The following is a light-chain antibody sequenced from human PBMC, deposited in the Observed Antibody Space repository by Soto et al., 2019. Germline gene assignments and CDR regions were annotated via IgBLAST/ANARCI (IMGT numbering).Light chain of an antibody. Sequence: QLVLTQSPSASGSLGGSVKLTCTLSSGHSSYAIAWHQQQPEKGPRYLMKLNSDGSHNKGDGFPDRFSGSSSGAERYLTISSLQSEDEADYYCQTWDTGIRVFGGGTKLTVL. V-gene: IGLV4-69*01. CDR3: QTWDTGIRV. CDR1: SGHSSYA. CDR2: LNSDGSH. J-gene: IGLJ2*01.